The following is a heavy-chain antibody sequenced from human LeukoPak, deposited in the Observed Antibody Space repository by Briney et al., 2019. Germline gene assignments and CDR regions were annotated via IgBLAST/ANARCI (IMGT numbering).Heavy chain of an antibody. V-gene: IGHV3-30*02. D-gene: IGHD2-21*02. Sequence: GGSLRLSCAASGFTFSSYGMHWVRQAPGKGLEWVAFIRYDGSNKYYADSVKGRFTISRDNSKNTLYLQMNSLRAEDTAVYYCARVEGDYYYYYYMDVWGKGTTVTVSS. CDR2: IRYDGSNK. CDR1: GFTFSSYG. J-gene: IGHJ6*03. CDR3: ARVEGDYYYYYYMDV.